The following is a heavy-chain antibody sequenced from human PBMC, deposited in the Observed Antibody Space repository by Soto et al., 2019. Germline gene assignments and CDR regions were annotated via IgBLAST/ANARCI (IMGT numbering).Heavy chain of an antibody. CDR2: IKTKVESYAT. CDR1: GFTLSGFD. J-gene: IGHJ4*02. CDR3: TRRHCSGGGCYSDFDF. V-gene: IGHV3-73*01. D-gene: IGHD2-15*01. Sequence: EVQLVESGGGLVQPGGSLKLSCAASGFTLSGFDLHWVRQASGEGLDWIGRIKTKVESYATEYAASVKGRFSISRDDSKNTAYLEMNSLETEDTAIYYCTRRHCSGGGCYSDFDFWGQGSLVTVSS.